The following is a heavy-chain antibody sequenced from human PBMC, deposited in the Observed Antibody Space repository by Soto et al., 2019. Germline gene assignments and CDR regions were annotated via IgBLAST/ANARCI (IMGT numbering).Heavy chain of an antibody. V-gene: IGHV1-18*04. D-gene: IGHD6-13*01. Sequence: ASVKVSCMASGYTYSGYRSSGVRPAPGQGLEWVGWISPKNGNTNTAQKFQGRVTMTTHTSTRTAYMELTSLKCDDTAIYFCARVDRSSWWTFDYWGQGTQVTVSS. CDR2: ISPKNGNT. J-gene: IGHJ4*02. CDR1: GYTYSGYR. CDR3: ARVDRSSWWTFDY.